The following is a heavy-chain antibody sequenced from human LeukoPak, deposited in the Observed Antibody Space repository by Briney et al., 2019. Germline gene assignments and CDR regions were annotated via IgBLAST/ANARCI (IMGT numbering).Heavy chain of an antibody. CDR2: IIPIFGTA. CDR1: GGTFSSYA. J-gene: IGHJ5*02. D-gene: IGHD3-10*01. V-gene: IGHV1-69*05. CDR3: AREGGYYGSGSYNWFDP. Sequence: SVKVSCKASGGTFSSYAISWVRQAPGQGLEWMGRIIPIFGTANYAQKFQGRVTITTDESTSTAYMELSSLRSEDTAVYYCAREGGYYGSGSYNWFDPWGQGTLVTVSS.